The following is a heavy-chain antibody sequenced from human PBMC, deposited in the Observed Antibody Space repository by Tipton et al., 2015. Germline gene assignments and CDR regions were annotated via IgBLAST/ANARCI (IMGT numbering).Heavy chain of an antibody. CDR3: ATISSEGLTDAFDI. D-gene: IGHD3-3*02. CDR2: ISFSGTT. V-gene: IGHV4-59*01. CDR1: VGSISNNY. J-gene: IGHJ3*02. Sequence: TLSLTCSVSVGSISNNYWSWIRQSPGKGLEWIGYISFSGTTNYNPSLRSRVTISLDTSKNQFSLRLISLTAADTAVYYCATISSEGLTDAFDIWGQGTMVTVSS.